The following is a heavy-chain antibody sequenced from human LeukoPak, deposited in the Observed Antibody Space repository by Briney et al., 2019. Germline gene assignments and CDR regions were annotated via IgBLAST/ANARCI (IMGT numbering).Heavy chain of an antibody. D-gene: IGHD6-25*01. CDR3: ARDPQRGAPDYFDS. CDR2: ISYDGKIK. Sequence: GRSLKLSCAASGFTFRTSPMHWVRQAPGKGLEWVAVISYDGKIKVYADSVKGRFTISRDIAKNMLYLEMNSLRTEDTAVYYCARDPQRGAPDYFDSWGQGTLVTVSS. V-gene: IGHV3-30*04. CDR1: GFTFRTSP. J-gene: IGHJ4*02.